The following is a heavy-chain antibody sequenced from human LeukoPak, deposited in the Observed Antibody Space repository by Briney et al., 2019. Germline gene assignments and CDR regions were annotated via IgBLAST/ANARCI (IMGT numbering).Heavy chain of an antibody. CDR3: AKDYDYGDYPFWFSVHTAFDY. CDR1: GFTFSSYG. CDR2: IRYDGSNK. J-gene: IGHJ4*02. D-gene: IGHD4-17*01. Sequence: GGSLRLSCAASGFTFSSYGMHWVRQAPGKGLEWVAFIRYDGSNKYYADSVKGRFTISRDNSKNTLYLQMNSLRAEDTAVYYCAKDYDYGDYPFWFSVHTAFDYWGQGTLVTVSS. V-gene: IGHV3-30*02.